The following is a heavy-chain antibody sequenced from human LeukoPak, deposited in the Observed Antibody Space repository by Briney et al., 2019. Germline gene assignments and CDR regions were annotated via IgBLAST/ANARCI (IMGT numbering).Heavy chain of an antibody. CDR2: ISGSGGST. CDR1: GFTFSSYG. Sequence: GGSLRLSCAASGFTFSSYGMSWVRQAPGRGLEWVSAISGSGGSTYYADSVKGRSTISRDNSKNTLYLQMNSLRAEDTAVYYCAKPARADYVDYWGQGTLVTVST. CDR3: AKPARADYVDY. J-gene: IGHJ4*02. V-gene: IGHV3-23*01.